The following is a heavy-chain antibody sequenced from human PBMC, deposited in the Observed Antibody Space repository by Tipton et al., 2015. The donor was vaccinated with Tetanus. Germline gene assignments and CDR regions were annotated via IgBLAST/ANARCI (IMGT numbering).Heavy chain of an antibody. Sequence: SLRLSCAGSGFTFSGFYMSWVRQAPGKGLEWVANIKQDGSAKYYVDSVKGRFTISRDNAKNSLYLQMNSLRAEDTAVYYCARDSTYLFDYWGQGTLVTVSS. V-gene: IGHV3-7*01. D-gene: IGHD2-2*01. CDR3: ARDSTYLFDY. CDR2: IKQDGSAK. CDR1: GFTFSGFY. J-gene: IGHJ4*02.